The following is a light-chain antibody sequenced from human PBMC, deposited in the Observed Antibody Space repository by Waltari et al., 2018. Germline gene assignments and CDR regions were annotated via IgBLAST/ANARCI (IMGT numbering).Light chain of an antibody. CDR3: QQRSNWPRT. CDR1: QSVSSY. V-gene: IGKV3-11*01. J-gene: IGKJ1*01. CDR2: NAS. Sequence: EIVLTQSPATLSLSPGERATLSCRASQSVSSYLAWYHQKPVQAPRLLIYNASNRATGIPARFSGSGSGTDFTLTISSLEPEDFAGYYCQQRSNWPRTFGQGTKVEIK.